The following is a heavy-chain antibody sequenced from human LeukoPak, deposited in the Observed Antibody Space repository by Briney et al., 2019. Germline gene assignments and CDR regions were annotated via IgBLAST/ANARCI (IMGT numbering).Heavy chain of an antibody. Sequence: GGSLRLSCAASGFTFSSYGMHWVRQAPGKGLEWVAVISYDGSNKYYADSVEGRFAISRDNSKNTLYLQMNSLRAEDTAVYYCANGGRSIAARIPFDYWGQGTLVTVSS. J-gene: IGHJ4*02. D-gene: IGHD6-6*01. V-gene: IGHV3-30*18. CDR3: ANGGRSIAARIPFDY. CDR2: ISYDGSNK. CDR1: GFTFSSYG.